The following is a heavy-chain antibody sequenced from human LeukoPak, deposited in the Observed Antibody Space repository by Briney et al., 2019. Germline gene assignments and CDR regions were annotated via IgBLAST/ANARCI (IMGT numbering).Heavy chain of an antibody. D-gene: IGHD2-2*01. CDR3: ARGYCSSISCRYYFDY. V-gene: IGHV1-69*05. CDR1: GGTFSSYA. CDR2: IIPIFGTA. Sequence: SVKVFCKASGGTFSSYAISWVRQAPGQGLEWMGGIIPIFGTANYAQKFQGRVTMTRDTSTSTVYMELSGLRSEDTAVYYCARGYCSSISCRYYFDYWGQGTLVTVSS. J-gene: IGHJ4*02.